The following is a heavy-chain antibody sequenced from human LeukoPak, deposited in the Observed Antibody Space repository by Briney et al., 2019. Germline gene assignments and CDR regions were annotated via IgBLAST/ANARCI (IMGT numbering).Heavy chain of an antibody. D-gene: IGHD5-18*01. J-gene: IGHJ4*02. V-gene: IGHV1-69*04. CDR3: VREDTAMVIDY. CDR2: IIPILGIA. Sequence: SVKVSCKASGGTFSSYAISWVRQAPGQGLEWMGRIIPILGIANYAQKFQGRVTITADKSTSTAYMELSSLRSEDTAVYYCVREDTAMVIDYWGQGTLVTVSS. CDR1: GGTFSSYA.